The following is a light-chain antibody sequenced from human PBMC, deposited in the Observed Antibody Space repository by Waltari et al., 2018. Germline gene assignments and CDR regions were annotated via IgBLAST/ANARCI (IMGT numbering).Light chain of an antibody. CDR2: WAS. Sequence: DIVMTQPPDSLAVSLGERATINCKSSQNIFVSSNNKNYLAWYQQKPGQPPKLLIYWASTRQSGVPDRFSGSGSGTDFTLTISSLQAEDVAVYYCYQYQWSPLTFGGGTRVEIK. CDR1: QNIFVSSNNKNY. CDR3: YQYQWSPLT. V-gene: IGKV4-1*01. J-gene: IGKJ4*01.